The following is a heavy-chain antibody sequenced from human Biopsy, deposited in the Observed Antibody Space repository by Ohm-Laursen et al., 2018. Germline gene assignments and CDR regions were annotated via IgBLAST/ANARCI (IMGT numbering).Heavy chain of an antibody. CDR1: GDSIGSYY. Sequence: PSETLSLTCTVSGDSIGSYYWSWIRQPPGKGLEWIGYVYYTGSTDYNPSLQSRVTISVDTSKNHFSLRLRSVTPADTAIYYCARDRGYYSDRTVPGYLDLWGRGTLVTVSS. CDR2: VYYTGST. V-gene: IGHV4-59*01. D-gene: IGHD3-22*01. J-gene: IGHJ2*01. CDR3: ARDRGYYSDRTVPGYLDL.